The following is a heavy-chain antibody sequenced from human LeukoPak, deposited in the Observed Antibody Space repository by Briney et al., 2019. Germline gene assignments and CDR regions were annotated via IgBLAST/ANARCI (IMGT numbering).Heavy chain of an antibody. CDR1: EYSFTCYW. V-gene: IGHV5-51*01. Sequence: GESLKISCKGSEYSFTCYWIGCVRQMPGKGLEWMGIIYPGDSDTTYTPSFQGQVTISADKSISTAYLQWSSLKASDTAMYYCASSEMATIARIDYWGQGTLVTVSS. J-gene: IGHJ4*02. D-gene: IGHD5-24*01. CDR3: ASSEMATIARIDY. CDR2: IYPGDSDT.